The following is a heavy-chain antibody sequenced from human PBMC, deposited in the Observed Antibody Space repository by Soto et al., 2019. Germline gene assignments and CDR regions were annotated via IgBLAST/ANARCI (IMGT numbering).Heavy chain of an antibody. Sequence: ASVKVSCKASGGTFSSYAISWVRQAPGQGLEWMGGIIPIFGTADYAQKFQGRVTITADESTSTAYMELSSLRSEDTAVYYCARARSRITMIVVAGGYYYGMDVWGQGTTVTVSS. D-gene: IGHD3-22*01. CDR2: IIPIFGTA. V-gene: IGHV1-69*13. CDR3: ARARSRITMIVVAGGYYYGMDV. J-gene: IGHJ6*02. CDR1: GGTFSSYA.